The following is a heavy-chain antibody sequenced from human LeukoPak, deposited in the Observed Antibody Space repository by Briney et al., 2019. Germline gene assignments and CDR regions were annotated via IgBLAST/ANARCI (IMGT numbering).Heavy chain of an antibody. Sequence: ASVKVSCKASGYTFTSYAMHWVRQAPGQRLEWMGYINAGNGNTKYSQKFQGRVIITRDTFASTAYMELSSLRSEDTAVYYCAREGHDSISWYWDYWGQGTLVTVSS. J-gene: IGHJ4*02. D-gene: IGHD6-13*01. CDR3: AREGHDSISWYWDY. V-gene: IGHV1-3*01. CDR1: GYTFTSYA. CDR2: INAGNGNT.